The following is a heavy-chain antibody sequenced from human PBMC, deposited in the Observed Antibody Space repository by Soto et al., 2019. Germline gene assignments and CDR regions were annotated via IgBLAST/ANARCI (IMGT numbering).Heavy chain of an antibody. CDR1: GGSISSSNW. CDR3: ARVSGSYYYAMDV. V-gene: IGHV4-4*02. Sequence: QVQLQESGPGLVKPSGTLSLTCAVSGGSISSSNWWSWARQPPGKGLEWIGEIYHSGSTNYNPSLKSRVTISVDPSKNQFSLMLRSVTAADTCVYYGARVSGSYYYAMDVWGQGTTVTVSS. J-gene: IGHJ6*02. CDR2: IYHSGST. D-gene: IGHD1-26*01.